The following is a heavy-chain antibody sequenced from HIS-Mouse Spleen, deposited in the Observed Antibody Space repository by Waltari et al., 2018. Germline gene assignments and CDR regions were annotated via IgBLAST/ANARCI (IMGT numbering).Heavy chain of an antibody. CDR3: ARVLDSGSYEIGY. V-gene: IGHV3-30*04. Sequence: QVQLVESGGGVVQPGRSLGLSCAASGFTFSSYAMHWVRQAPGKGLEWVAVISYDGSNKYYADSVKGRFTISRDNSKNTLYLQMNSLRAEDTAVYYCARVLDSGSYEIGYWGQGTLVTVSS. CDR1: GFTFSSYA. CDR2: ISYDGSNK. D-gene: IGHD1-26*01. J-gene: IGHJ4*02.